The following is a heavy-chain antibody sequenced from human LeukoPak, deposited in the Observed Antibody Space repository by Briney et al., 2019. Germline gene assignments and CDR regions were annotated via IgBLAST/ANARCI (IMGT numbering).Heavy chain of an antibody. CDR1: GGSISSSSYY. J-gene: IGHJ6*03. D-gene: IGHD2-2*02. Sequence: PSETLSLTCTVSGGSISSSSYYWGWIRQPPGKGLEWIGSIYHSGSTYYNPSLKSRVTISVDTSKNQFSLKLSSVTAADTAVYYCARSYCSSTSCYRTSYYYMDVWGKGTTVTVSS. CDR3: ARSYCSSTSCYRTSYYYMDV. V-gene: IGHV4-39*07. CDR2: IYHSGST.